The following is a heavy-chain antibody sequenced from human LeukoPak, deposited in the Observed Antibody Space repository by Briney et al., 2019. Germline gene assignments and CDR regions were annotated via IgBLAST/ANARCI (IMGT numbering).Heavy chain of an antibody. Sequence: GASVKVSCKVSGYTLTELSMHWVRQAPGKGLEWMGGFDPEDGETIYAQKFQGRVTMTEDTSTDTAYMELSSLRSEDTAVYYCATEVVVVPAAIPHWYFDLWGRGTLVTVSS. V-gene: IGHV1-24*01. CDR3: ATEVVVVPAAIPHWYFDL. J-gene: IGHJ2*01. CDR2: FDPEDGET. CDR1: GYTLTELS. D-gene: IGHD2-2*02.